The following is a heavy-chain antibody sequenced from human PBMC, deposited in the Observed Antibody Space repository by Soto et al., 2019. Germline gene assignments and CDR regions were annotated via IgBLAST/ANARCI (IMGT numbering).Heavy chain of an antibody. Sequence: GGSLRLSCAASGFTFIIYAMTWVRQSPGKGLEWVSSMSRTGDNTYYADSVKGRFTISRDNSKNTLYLQMNSLRAEDTAIYYCAKDQSNSNPLYYFDFWGPGTLVTVSS. V-gene: IGHV3-23*01. J-gene: IGHJ4*02. CDR3: AKDQSNSNPLYYFDF. CDR1: GFTFIIYA. D-gene: IGHD3-22*01. CDR2: MSRTGDNT.